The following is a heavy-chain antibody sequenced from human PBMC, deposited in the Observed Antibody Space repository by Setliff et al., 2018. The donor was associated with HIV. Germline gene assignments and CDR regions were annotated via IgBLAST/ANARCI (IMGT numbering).Heavy chain of an antibody. V-gene: IGHV1-69*13. CDR2: IIPIFGST. CDR1: GGTFSNYA. CDR3: ARDGHYYDSGSYYSDWYFDL. J-gene: IGHJ2*01. Sequence: SVKVSCKASGGTFSNYAISWVRQAPGQGLEWMGGIIPIFGSTKYAQKFQGRVTITADESTSTADMELSSLRFEDTAVYYCARDGHYYDSGSYYSDWYFDLWGRGTLVTVSS. D-gene: IGHD3-10*01.